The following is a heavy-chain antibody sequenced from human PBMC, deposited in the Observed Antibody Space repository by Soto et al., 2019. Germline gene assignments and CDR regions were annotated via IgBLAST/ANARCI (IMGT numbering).Heavy chain of an antibody. CDR1: GFTFSSYA. Sequence: GGSLRLSCAASGFTFSSYAMSWVRQAPGKGLEWVSAISGSGGSTYYADSVKGRFTISRDNSKNTLYLQMNSLRAEDTAVYYCAKDTVGSSGWYVDASSDVWGQGTLVTVSS. CDR3: AKDTVGSSGWYVDASSDV. D-gene: IGHD6-19*01. J-gene: IGHJ4*02. V-gene: IGHV3-23*01. CDR2: ISGSGGST.